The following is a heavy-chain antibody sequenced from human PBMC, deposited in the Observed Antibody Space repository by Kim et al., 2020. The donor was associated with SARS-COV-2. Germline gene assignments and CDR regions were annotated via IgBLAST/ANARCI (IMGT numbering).Heavy chain of an antibody. V-gene: IGHV3-30*18. CDR3: AKVGAGGITMIVGGVDY. CDR2: ISYDGSNK. D-gene: IGHD3-22*01. J-gene: IGHJ4*02. CDR1: GFTFSSYG. Sequence: GGSLRLSCAASGFTFSSYGMHWVRQAPGKGLEWVAVISYDGSNKYYADSVKGRFTISRDNSKNTLYLQMNSLRAEDTAVYYCAKVGAGGITMIVGGVDYWGQGTLVTVSS.